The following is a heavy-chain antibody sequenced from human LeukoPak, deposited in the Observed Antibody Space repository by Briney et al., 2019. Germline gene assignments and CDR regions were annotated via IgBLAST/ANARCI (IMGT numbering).Heavy chain of an antibody. CDR2: IYPGDSDP. CDR3: VRHGLGSSWFGFDY. Sequence: GESLKISSKGSGXTFTTYWIGWVRQMPGKGLEWMGIIYPGDSDPRYSPSFQGQVTISADTSISTAYLQWSSLKASDSAMYYCVRHGLGSSWFGFDYWGQGTLVTVSS. D-gene: IGHD6-13*01. CDR1: GXTFTTYW. J-gene: IGHJ4*02. V-gene: IGHV5-51*01.